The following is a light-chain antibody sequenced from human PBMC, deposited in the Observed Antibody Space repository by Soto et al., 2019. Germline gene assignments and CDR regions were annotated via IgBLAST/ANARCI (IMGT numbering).Light chain of an antibody. V-gene: IGLV2-14*01. CDR3: SSYTSSSTWV. CDR2: EVN. J-gene: IGLJ3*02. CDR1: SSDIGAYDY. Sequence: QSALTQPASLSGSPGQSITISCTGTSSDIGAYDYVSWFQQHPGKAPKLMISEVNNRPSGVSNRFSGSKSGNTASLTISGLQAEDEGDYYCSSYTSSSTWVFGGGTKLTVL.